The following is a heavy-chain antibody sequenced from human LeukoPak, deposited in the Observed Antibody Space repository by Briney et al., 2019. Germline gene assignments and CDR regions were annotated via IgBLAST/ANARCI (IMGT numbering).Heavy chain of an antibody. CDR3: VRRTNTGTTDS. CDR2: ISYSGST. CDR1: GGSISSYY. V-gene: IGHV4-59*08. D-gene: IGHD1-1*01. J-gene: IGHJ4*02. Sequence: PSETLSLTCTVSGGSISSYYWSWIRQPPGKGLEWIGYISYSGSTKYNPSHKSRVTMSVDTSKNQFSLKLNSVTAADTAVYYCVRRTNTGTTDSWGQGTLVTVSS.